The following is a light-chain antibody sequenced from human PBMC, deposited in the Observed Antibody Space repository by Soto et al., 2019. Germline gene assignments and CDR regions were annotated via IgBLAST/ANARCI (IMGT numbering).Light chain of an antibody. V-gene: IGKV1-5*03. Sequence: DIPMTQSPSTLSASVGDRVNITCRASESINNWLAWYQQKPGKAPKLLIFEASSLGSGVPSRFSGSGSGTEFSLTSRGLEADAVATYHRQKYNSYFFTFGPGTKVDI. CDR3: QKYNSYFFT. CDR1: ESINNW. CDR2: EAS. J-gene: IGKJ3*01.